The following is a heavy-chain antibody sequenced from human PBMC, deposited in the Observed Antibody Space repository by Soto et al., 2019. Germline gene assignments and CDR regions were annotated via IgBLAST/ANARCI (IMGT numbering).Heavy chain of an antibody. D-gene: IGHD1-26*01. CDR2: INYSGVST. CDR1: GFVFARND. CDR3: VSDPNWEWGY. J-gene: IGHJ4*02. Sequence: GGSLRLSSAASGFVFARNDMNWVRQRPGKGLEWVSNINYSGVSTYYSDAVKGRFTISRDNSRNILHLEMNSLTVDDTAVYYCVSDPNWEWGYWGQGTPVTVSS. V-gene: IGHV3-23*01.